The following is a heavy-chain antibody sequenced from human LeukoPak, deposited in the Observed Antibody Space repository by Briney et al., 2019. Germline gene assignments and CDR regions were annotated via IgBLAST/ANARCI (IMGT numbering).Heavy chain of an antibody. CDR3: ARYDFWSGYYQANFDY. CDR2: IKQDGSEK. CDR1: GFTFSSYW. D-gene: IGHD3-3*01. V-gene: IGHV3-7*01. J-gene: IGHJ4*02. Sequence: GGSLRLSCAASGFTFSSYWMSWVRQAPGKGVEGVANIKQDGSEKYYVDSVKGRFTISRDNAKNSLYLQMNSLRAEDTAVYYCARYDFWSGYYQANFDYWGQGTLVTVSS.